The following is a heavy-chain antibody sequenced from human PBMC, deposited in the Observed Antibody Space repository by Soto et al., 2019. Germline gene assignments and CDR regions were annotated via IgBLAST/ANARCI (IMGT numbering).Heavy chain of an antibody. Sequence: QVQLVESGGGVLQPGRSLRLSCAASGFTFSSFAMHWARQAPGKGLEWVAFISYDGSNTYYADSVKGRVTISRDNSKKTVYLEINSLRAEDTAVYHCAKDLTLGIVGAWGHYFEYWGQGTLVTVSS. CDR1: GFTFSSFA. CDR2: ISYDGSNT. J-gene: IGHJ4*02. V-gene: IGHV3-30-3*01. D-gene: IGHD1-26*01. CDR3: AKDLTLGIVGAWGHYFEY.